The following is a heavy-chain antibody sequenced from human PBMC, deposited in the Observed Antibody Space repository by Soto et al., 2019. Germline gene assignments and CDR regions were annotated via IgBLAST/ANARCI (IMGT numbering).Heavy chain of an antibody. CDR2: IIPIFGTA. J-gene: IGHJ3*02. Sequence: ASVKVSCKASGGTFSSYAISWVRQAPGQGLEWMGGIIPIFGTANYAQKFQGRVTITADESTSTAYMELSSLRSEDTAVYYCARDPHDYDYVWGSHPDAFDIRGQRTTVTVSS. D-gene: IGHD3-16*01. CDR1: GGTFSSYA. V-gene: IGHV1-69*13. CDR3: ARDPHDYDYVWGSHPDAFDI.